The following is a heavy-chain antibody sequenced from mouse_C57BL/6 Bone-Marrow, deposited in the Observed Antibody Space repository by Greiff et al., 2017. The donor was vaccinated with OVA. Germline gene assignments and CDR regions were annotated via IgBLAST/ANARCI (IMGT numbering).Heavy chain of an antibody. CDR3: ARHRRGYFDY. Sequence: EVQVVESGGGLVQPGGSLKLSCAASGFTFSDYYMYWVRQTPEKRLEWVAYISNGGGSTYYPDTVKGRFTISRDNAKNTLYLQMSRLKSEDTAMYYCARHRRGYFDYWGQGTTLTVSS. CDR1: GFTFSDYY. V-gene: IGHV5-12*01. J-gene: IGHJ2*01. CDR2: ISNGGGST.